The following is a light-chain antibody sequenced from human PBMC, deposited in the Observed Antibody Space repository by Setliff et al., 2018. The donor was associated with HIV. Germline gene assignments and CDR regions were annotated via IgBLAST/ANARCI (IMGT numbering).Light chain of an antibody. J-gene: IGLJ3*02. V-gene: IGLV2-14*01. CDR3: SSYTSSSTLL. CDR2: EVN. CDR1: TSDVGGYNY. Sequence: QSALTQPASVSGSPGQSITISCAGTTSDVGGYNYVSWYQQHPGKAPKLMIYEVNNRPSGVSNRFFGSKSGNTASLTISGLQAADEADYYCSSYTSSSTLLFGGGTKGTVL.